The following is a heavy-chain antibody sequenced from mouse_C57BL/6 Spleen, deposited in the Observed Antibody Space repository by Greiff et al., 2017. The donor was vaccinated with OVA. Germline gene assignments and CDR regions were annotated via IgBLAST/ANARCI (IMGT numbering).Heavy chain of an antibody. V-gene: IGHV3-8*01. Sequence: EVQLQESGPGLAKPSQTLSLTCSVTGYSITSDYWNWIRKFPGNKLEYMGYISYSGSTYYNPPLKSRISITLDTAKIQFYLQLNAVTTVDTATFCCTRVDYYGSSLDYWGQGTTLTVSS. CDR3: TRVDYYGSSLDY. CDR1: GYSITSDY. D-gene: IGHD1-1*01. CDR2: ISYSGST. J-gene: IGHJ2*01.